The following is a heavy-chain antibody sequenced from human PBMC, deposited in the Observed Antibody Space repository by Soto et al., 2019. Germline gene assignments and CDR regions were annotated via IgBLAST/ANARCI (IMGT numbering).Heavy chain of an antibody. Sequence: EVQLVESGGGLVQPGESLRLSCAASGFTFSSYWMHWVRQVPGKGLVWVSRINSAGSATTYADSVKGRFTISRDNAKNTLYLQINSLRSDDTAVYYGARVETCSATDGYAVFDSWGQGTLVTVSS. D-gene: IGHD2-2*01. CDR3: ARVETCSATDGYAVFDS. J-gene: IGHJ4*02. V-gene: IGHV3-74*03. CDR1: GFTFSSYW. CDR2: INSAGSAT.